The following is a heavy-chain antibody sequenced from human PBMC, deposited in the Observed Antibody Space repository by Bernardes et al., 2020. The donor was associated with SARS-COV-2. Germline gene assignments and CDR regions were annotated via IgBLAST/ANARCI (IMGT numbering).Heavy chain of an antibody. CDR2: INKDGSEE. CDR3: ARGHFGLGV. D-gene: IGHD3-3*02. Sequence: GGSLRLSCSASGFTFRNFWMTWVRQAPGKGLEWVASINKDGSEEYYVDSVKGRFTITRDNAKISLFLQMNSLTAEDTAFYYCARGHFGLGVWGQGTTVTVSS. CDR1: GFTFRNFW. J-gene: IGHJ6*02. V-gene: IGHV3-7*01.